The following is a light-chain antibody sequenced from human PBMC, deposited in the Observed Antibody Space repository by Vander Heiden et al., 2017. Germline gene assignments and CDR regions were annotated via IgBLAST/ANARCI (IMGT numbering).Light chain of an antibody. CDR2: SNN. J-gene: IGLJ2*01. CDR3: AAWDDSLNGRV. V-gene: IGLV1-44*01. Sequence: QSVLTQPPSASGTPGQRVTISCSGSSSHIGSNTVNWYQQLPGTAPKLLIYSNNPRPSGVPDRFSGSKSGTSASLAISGLQSEDEADYYCAAWDDSLNGRVFGGGTKLTVL. CDR1: SSHIGSNT.